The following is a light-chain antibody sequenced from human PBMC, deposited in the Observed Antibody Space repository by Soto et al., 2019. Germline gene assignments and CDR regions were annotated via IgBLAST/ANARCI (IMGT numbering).Light chain of an antibody. V-gene: IGKV3-20*01. CDR2: GTS. CDR1: QSVKSSY. CDR3: QQYGSSIT. Sequence: IVLTQSPGTLSLSPGERATLPYRASQSVKSSYLAWYQHKPGQAPRLLIYGTSSRATGIPDRFSGSGSGTDFTLTISRLEPEDFAVYYCQQYGSSITFGQGTRLEIK. J-gene: IGKJ5*01.